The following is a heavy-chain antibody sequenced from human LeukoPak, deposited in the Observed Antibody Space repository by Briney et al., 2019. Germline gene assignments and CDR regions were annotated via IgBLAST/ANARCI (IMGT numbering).Heavy chain of an antibody. CDR3: AKRKGGYCSSTSCPLDY. J-gene: IGHJ4*02. V-gene: IGHV3-23*01. CDR1: GFTFSSYA. D-gene: IGHD2-2*01. CDR2: IRGIGGST. Sequence: PGGSLRLSCAASGFTFSSYAMSWVRQAPGKGLEWVSAIRGIGGSTYYADSVKGRFTISRDNSKSTLYLQMNSLRAEDTAVYYCAKRKGGYCSSTSCPLDYWGQGTLVTVSS.